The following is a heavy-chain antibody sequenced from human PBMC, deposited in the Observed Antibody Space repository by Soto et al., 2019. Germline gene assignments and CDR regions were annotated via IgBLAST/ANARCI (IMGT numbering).Heavy chain of an antibody. CDR2: IYYSGST. CDR3: ATSTWFDP. D-gene: IGHD2-2*01. V-gene: IGHV4-39*01. CDR1: GGSISSRGYY. J-gene: IGHJ5*02. Sequence: QLQLQESGPGLVKPSETLSLTCTVSGGSISSRGYYWGWIRQPPGKGLEWIGTIYYSGSTYYNPSLKSRVSIPVTTSKHQFSLSLSSVTAADTPVYYCATSTWFDPWGQGTLVTVSS.